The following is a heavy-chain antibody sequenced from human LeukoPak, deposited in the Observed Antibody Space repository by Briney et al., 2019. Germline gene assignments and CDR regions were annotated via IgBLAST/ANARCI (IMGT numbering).Heavy chain of an antibody. V-gene: IGHV1-2*02. D-gene: IGHD2-15*01. J-gene: IGHJ4*02. CDR3: ARVRYCSGGSCYWSSDY. Sequence: ASVKVSCKASGYTFTGYYMHWVRQAPGQGLEWMGWINPNSGGTSYAQKFQGRVTMTRDTSISTAYMELSRLRSDDTAVCYCARVRYCSGGSCYWSSDYWGQGTLVTVSS. CDR1: GYTFTGYY. CDR2: INPNSGGT.